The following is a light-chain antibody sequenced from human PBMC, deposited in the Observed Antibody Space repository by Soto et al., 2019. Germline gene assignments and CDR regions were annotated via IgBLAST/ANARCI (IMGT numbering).Light chain of an antibody. CDR2: GAS. J-gene: IGKJ1*01. V-gene: IGKV3-15*01. Sequence: IVITQSPSTIPVSPGDIVTLSFRASQSVSIDLAWYQQKPCQSPRLLIYGASTTATDIPATFSGSGSGTEFTLTISSLEPEDIAVYYCQQYNNWQWTFGQGTKVDIK. CDR3: QQYNNWQWT. CDR1: QSVSID.